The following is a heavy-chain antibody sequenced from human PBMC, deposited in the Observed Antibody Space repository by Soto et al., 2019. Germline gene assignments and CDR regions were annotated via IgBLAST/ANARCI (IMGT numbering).Heavy chain of an antibody. CDR3: ARDLGFQLERWFDP. CDR1: GGSISSYY. D-gene: IGHD1-1*01. Sequence: QVQLQESGPGLVKPSETLSLTCTVSGGSISSYYWSWIRQPPGKGLEWIGYIYYSGSTNYNPSLKSRVTISGDTSKNQFSLKLSSVTAADTAVYYCARDLGFQLERWFDPWGQGTLVTVSS. J-gene: IGHJ5*02. V-gene: IGHV4-59*01. CDR2: IYYSGST.